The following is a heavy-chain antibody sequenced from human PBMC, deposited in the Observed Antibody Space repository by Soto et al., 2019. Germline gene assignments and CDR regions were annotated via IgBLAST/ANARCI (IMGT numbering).Heavy chain of an antibody. D-gene: IGHD3-22*01. CDR3: ARLLYYDSSGYPVDY. J-gene: IGHJ4*02. V-gene: IGHV1-69*02. CDR1: GGTFSSYT. CDR2: IIPILGIA. Sequence: GASVKVSCKASGGTFSSYTISWVRQAPGQGLEWMGRIIPILGIANYAQKFQGRVTITADKSTSTAYMELSSLRSEDTAVYYCARLLYYDSSGYPVDYWGQGTLVTVSS.